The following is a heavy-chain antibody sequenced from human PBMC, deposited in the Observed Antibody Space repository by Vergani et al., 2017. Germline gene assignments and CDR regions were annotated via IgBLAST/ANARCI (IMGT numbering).Heavy chain of an antibody. J-gene: IGHJ4*02. Sequence: QVQLQESGPGLVKPSQTLSLTCTVSGGSISSGSYYWNWIRQPAGKGLEWIGRIYTSGSTNYNPSLKSRVTISVDTSKNQFSLKLSSVTAADTAVYYCASEDFGVVIGFDYWGQGTLVTVSA. CDR1: GGSISSGSYY. CDR3: ASEDFGVVIGFDY. D-gene: IGHD3-3*01. CDR2: IYTSGST. V-gene: IGHV4-61*02.